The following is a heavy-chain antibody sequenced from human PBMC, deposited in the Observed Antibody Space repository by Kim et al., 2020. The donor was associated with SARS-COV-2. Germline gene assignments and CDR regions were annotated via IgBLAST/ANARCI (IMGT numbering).Heavy chain of an antibody. CDR3: ARLGADYYDSSGYPQNFDY. CDR1: GYSFTSYW. CDR2: IYPGDSDT. J-gene: IGHJ4*02. D-gene: IGHD3-22*01. Sequence: GESLKISCKGSGYSFTSYWIGWVRQMPGKGLEWMGIIYPGDSDTRYSPSFQGQVTISADKSISTAYLQWSSLKASDTAMYYCARLGADYYDSSGYPQNFDYWGQGTLVTVSS. V-gene: IGHV5-51*01.